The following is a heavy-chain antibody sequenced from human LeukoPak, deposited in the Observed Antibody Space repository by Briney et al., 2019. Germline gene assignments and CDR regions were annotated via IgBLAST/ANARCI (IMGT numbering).Heavy chain of an antibody. CDR2: INPNSGGT. D-gene: IGHD2-2*01. V-gene: IGHV1-2*02. J-gene: IGHJ5*02. CDR3: ARDKHCSGTSCGYNWFDP. Sequence: ASVKVSCKASGYTFTGYYMHWVRQAPGQGLEWMGWINPNSGGTNYAQKFQGRVTMTRDTSISTAYMELSRLRSDDTAVYYCARDKHCSGTSCGYNWFDPWGQGTLVTVSS. CDR1: GYTFTGYY.